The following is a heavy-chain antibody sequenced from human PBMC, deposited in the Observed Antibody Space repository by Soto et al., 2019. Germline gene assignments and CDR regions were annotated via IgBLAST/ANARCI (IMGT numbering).Heavy chain of an antibody. CDR2: IDGSGGIT. CDR1: GFTFGTTD. J-gene: IGHJ5*02. CDR3: VKNSGWFNT. V-gene: IGHV3-23*01. Sequence: QLLQSGGGLVQPGGSLTLSCAASGFTFGTTDMSWVRQAPGEGLEWVSTIDGSGGITYYADSVKGRFTISRDNSRNTVYLQVNSLRSDDTALYYCVKNSGWFNTWGQGARVTVSS. D-gene: IGHD3-10*01.